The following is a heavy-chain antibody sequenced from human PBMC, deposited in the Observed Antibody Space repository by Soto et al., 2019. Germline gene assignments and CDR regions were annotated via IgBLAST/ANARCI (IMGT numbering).Heavy chain of an antibody. V-gene: IGHV3-9*01. CDR3: AKDMKWGGMTTINYFDS. CDR2: ISANGDNV. J-gene: IGHJ4*02. D-gene: IGHD5-12*01. CDR1: GFTFSSFA. Sequence: GGSLRLSCSASGFTFSSFAMSWVRQAPGKGLEWVSGISANGDNVDYADSVKGRFTVSRDNAKNSLFLQMNSLRPEDTALYYCAKDMKWGGMTTINYFDSWGQGTQVTLSS.